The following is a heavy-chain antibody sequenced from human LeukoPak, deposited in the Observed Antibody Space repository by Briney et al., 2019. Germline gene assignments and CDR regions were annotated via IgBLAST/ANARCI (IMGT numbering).Heavy chain of an antibody. CDR2: ISSSSSYT. J-gene: IGHJ5*02. Sequence: GGSLRLSCAASGFTFSDYYMSWIRQAPGKGLEWVSYISSSSSYTNYADSVKGRFTISRDNAKNSLYLQMNSLRAEDTAVYYCASVVGATGDWFDPWGQETLVTVSS. CDR3: ASVVGATGDWFDP. CDR1: GFTFSDYY. V-gene: IGHV3-11*03. D-gene: IGHD1-26*01.